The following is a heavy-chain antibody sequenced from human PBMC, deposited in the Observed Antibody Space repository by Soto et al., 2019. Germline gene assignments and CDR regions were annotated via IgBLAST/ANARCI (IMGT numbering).Heavy chain of an antibody. CDR1: GYTFTSYG. Sequence: ASVKVSCKASGYTFTSYGISWVRQAPGQGLEWMGWISAYNGNTNYAQKLQGRVTMTTDTSTSTAYMELRSLRSDDSAVYYCAIGPLRGSTNAFDICGQGTMVTVSS. V-gene: IGHV1-18*01. J-gene: IGHJ3*02. CDR2: ISAYNGNT. CDR3: AIGPLRGSTNAFDI. D-gene: IGHD3-10*01.